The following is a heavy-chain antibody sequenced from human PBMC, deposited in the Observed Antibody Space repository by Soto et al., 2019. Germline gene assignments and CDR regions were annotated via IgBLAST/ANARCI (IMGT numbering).Heavy chain of an antibody. Sequence: EVQLLESGGGLVQPGGSLRLSCAASGFTFSSYAMSWVRQAPVKGLEWVSAISGSGGSTYYADSVKGRFTISRDNSKNTLYLQMNSLRAEDTAVYYCAKAMYSSGWIDYWGQGTLVTVSS. CDR2: ISGSGGST. CDR3: AKAMYSSGWIDY. D-gene: IGHD6-19*01. CDR1: GFTFSSYA. J-gene: IGHJ4*02. V-gene: IGHV3-23*01.